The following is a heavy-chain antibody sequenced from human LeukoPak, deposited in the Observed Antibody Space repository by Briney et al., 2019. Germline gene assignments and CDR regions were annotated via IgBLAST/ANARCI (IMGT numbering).Heavy chain of an antibody. CDR3: ARRGAAGSYLGYFDS. J-gene: IGHJ4*02. CDR2: INGGGDST. Sequence: GGSLRLSCAASGFTFSSYAMSWVRQAPGKGLEWVSAINGGGDSTYYADFVKGRFTFSRDNSKNTLYLQMNSLRAEDTAVYFCARRGAAGSYLGYFDSWGQGTLVTVSS. D-gene: IGHD3-10*01. CDR1: GFTFSSYA. V-gene: IGHV3-23*01.